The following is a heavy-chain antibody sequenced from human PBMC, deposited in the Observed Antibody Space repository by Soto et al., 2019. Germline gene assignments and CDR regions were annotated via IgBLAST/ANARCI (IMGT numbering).Heavy chain of an antibody. CDR2: IYHNGRT. CDR3: ARGSWSVRFDY. CDR1: GESFSFYYY. J-gene: IGHJ4*02. V-gene: IGHV4-34*01. Sequence: SETLSLTCAVYGESFSFYYYWTWIRQPPGKGLEWIGEIYHNGRTNYSPSLEGRVTVSEDTSKNQFSLKLNSVTAADTAVYYCARGSWSVRFDYWGQGSLVTVSS.